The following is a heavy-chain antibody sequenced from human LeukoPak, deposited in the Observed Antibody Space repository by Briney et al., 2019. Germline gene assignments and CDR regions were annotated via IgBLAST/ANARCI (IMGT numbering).Heavy chain of an antibody. Sequence: RSGGSLRLSCAASGFTFSNAWMSWIRQPPGKGLEWIGHIRYSGSTNYNPSLKSRVTISVDTSKNQFSLKLSSVTAADTAVYYCARGGILTGTNWFDPWGQGTLVTVSS. CDR2: IRYSGST. CDR3: ARGGILTGTNWFDP. CDR1: GFTFSNAW. J-gene: IGHJ5*02. V-gene: IGHV4-59*01. D-gene: IGHD1-7*01.